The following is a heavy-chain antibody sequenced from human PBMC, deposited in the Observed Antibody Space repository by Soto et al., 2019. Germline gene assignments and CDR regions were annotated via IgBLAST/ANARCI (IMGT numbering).Heavy chain of an antibody. Sequence: QITLKESGPTLVKPTQTLTLTCTFSGFSLSSTRMAVGWIRQPPGKALKWLALIYWDDDKRYSPFLKSRLTITNDTAKNQVVLTIAHMDPVDTARYYCAHIVVAGLGYYFDYWGQGTLVTVSS. D-gene: IGHD6-19*01. CDR3: AHIVVAGLGYYFDY. J-gene: IGHJ4*02. CDR2: IYWDDDK. V-gene: IGHV2-5*02. CDR1: GFSLSSTRMA.